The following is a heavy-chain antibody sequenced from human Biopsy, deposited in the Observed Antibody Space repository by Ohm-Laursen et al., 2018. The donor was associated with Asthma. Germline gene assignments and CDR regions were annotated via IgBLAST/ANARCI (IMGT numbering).Heavy chain of an antibody. CDR3: ERGGYYGDRRHHNGLDV. CDR1: GDILSSFG. D-gene: IGHD4-17*01. CDR2: VIPIYGTT. V-gene: IGHV1-69*01. J-gene: IGHJ6*02. Sequence: STVNVSCKAHGDILSSFGIKWVPKAPGQGLEWMGGVIPIYGTTNTAQKFQGRVTITADESTSTAYMELTSLGKEDTAVYYCERGGYYGDRRHHNGLDVWGQGTTVTVSS.